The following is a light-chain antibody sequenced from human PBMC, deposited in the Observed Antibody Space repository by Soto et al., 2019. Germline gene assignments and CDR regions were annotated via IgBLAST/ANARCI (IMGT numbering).Light chain of an antibody. J-gene: IGKJ2*01. CDR3: QQYDNLPYT. Sequence: DIQMTQSPSSLSASVGDRVTITCQASQDISNYLNWYQQKPGKAPKLLIYDASNLETGVPSRFSGSGSGTDLTLTISSLQPEDITTYYCQQYDNLPYTFGQGTKLEIK. V-gene: IGKV1-33*01. CDR2: DAS. CDR1: QDISNY.